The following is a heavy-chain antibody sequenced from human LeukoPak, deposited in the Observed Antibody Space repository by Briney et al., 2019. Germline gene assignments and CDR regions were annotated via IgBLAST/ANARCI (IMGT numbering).Heavy chain of an antibody. D-gene: IGHD3-3*01. CDR3: ARDRRPEYDFWSGYYQDY. CDR2: ISSSSSTI. J-gene: IGHJ4*02. CDR1: GFTFSSYS. Sequence: GGSLRPSCAASGFTFSSYSMNWVRQAPGKGLEWVSYISSSSSTIYYADSVKGRFTISRDNAKNSLYLQMNSLRAEDTAVYYCARDRRPEYDFWSGYYQDYWGQGTLVTVSP. V-gene: IGHV3-48*04.